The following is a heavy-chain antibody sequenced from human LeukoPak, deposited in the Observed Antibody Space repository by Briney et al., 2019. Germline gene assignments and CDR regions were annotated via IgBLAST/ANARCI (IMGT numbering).Heavy chain of an antibody. CDR2: IYYSGST. CDR1: GGSFSSYY. V-gene: IGHV4-59*08. Sequence: PSETLSLTCAVYGGSFSSYYWSWIRQPPGKGLEWIGYIYYSGSTNYNPSLKSRVTISVDTSKNQFSLKLSSVTAADTAVYYCARRVRGVSYYFDYWGQGTLVTVSS. D-gene: IGHD3-10*01. J-gene: IGHJ4*02. CDR3: ARRVRGVSYYFDY.